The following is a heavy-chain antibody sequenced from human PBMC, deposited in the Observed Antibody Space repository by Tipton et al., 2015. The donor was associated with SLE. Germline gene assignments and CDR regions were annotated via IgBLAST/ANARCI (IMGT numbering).Heavy chain of an antibody. CDR2: ISYTGST. CDR1: GGSISSSYY. D-gene: IGHD2-15*01. CDR3: ARRVVRLGYFDL. J-gene: IGHJ2*01. V-gene: IGHV4-39*02. Sequence: TLSLTCTVSGGSISSSYYWGWVRQSPGKGLEWIGSISYTGSTYYNPSLKSRVTISVDMSKNHFSLKLTSVTAADTAFYFCARRVVRLGYFDLWGRGTLITVSS.